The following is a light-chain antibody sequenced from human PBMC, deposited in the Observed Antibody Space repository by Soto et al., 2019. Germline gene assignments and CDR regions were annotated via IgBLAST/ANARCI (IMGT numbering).Light chain of an antibody. J-gene: IGKJ1*01. CDR2: SAS. CDR3: QQANGPPR. Sequence: DIQMTQSPSSVSASVGDRVTITCRASQDISSRLVWSQQKPGKAPTLLISSASNLQSGAPSRFSGSGSGPGSTPTSTSLQPEDFAPYYCQQANGPPRFGQGTKVE. CDR1: QDISSR. V-gene: IGKV1-12*01.